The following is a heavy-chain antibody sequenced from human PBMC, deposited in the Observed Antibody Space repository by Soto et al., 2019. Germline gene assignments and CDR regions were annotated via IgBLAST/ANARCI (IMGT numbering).Heavy chain of an antibody. D-gene: IGHD2-2*01. CDR1: GGTFSSYA. CDR2: IIPIFGTA. V-gene: IGHV1-69*13. J-gene: IGHJ5*02. CDR3: ARAHIVLVPAAKCYNWFDP. Sequence: ASVKVSCKASGGTFSSYAISWVRQAPGQGLEWMGGIIPIFGTANYAQKFQGRVTITADESTSTAYMELSSLRSEDTAVYYCARAHIVLVPAAKCYNWFDPWGQGTLVTVSS.